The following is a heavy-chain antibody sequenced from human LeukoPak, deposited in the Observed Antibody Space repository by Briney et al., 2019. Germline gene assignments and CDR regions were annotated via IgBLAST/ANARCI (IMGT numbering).Heavy chain of an antibody. CDR1: GGSFSGYY. CDR2: INHSGGT. V-gene: IGHV4-34*01. J-gene: IGHJ4*02. D-gene: IGHD6-13*01. Sequence: PSETLSLTCAVYGGSFSGYYWSWIRQPPGKGLEWIGEINHSGGTNYNPSLKSRVTISVDTSKNQFSLKLSSVTAADTAVYYCDRSHYSSRWFDYWGQGTLVSVSS. CDR3: DRSHYSSRWFDY.